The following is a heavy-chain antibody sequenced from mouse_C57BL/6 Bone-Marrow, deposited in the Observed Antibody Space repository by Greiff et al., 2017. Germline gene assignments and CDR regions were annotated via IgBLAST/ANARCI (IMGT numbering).Heavy chain of an antibody. Sequence: EVQLQQSGPVLVKPGASVTMSCKASGYTFTDYYMNWVKQSHGKSLEWIGVINPYNGGTSYNQKFKGKATLTVDKSSSTAYMELNSLTSEDSAVYYCARSDYDGYYFDVWGTGTTVTDAS. CDR1: GYTFTDYY. CDR3: ARSDYDGYYFDV. J-gene: IGHJ1*03. V-gene: IGHV1-19*01. D-gene: IGHD2-3*01. CDR2: INPYNGGT.